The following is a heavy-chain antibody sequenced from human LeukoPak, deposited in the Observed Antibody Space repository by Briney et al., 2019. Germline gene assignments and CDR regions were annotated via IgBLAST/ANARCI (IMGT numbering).Heavy chain of an antibody. CDR1: GYSISSGYY. CDR2: IYHSGST. J-gene: IGHJ4*02. Sequence: TSETLSFTCAVSGYSISSGYYWGWIRQPPGKGLEWIGSIYHSGSTYYNPSLKSRVTISVDTSKNQFSLELSSVTAADTAVYYCARLSWSTVNIWGQGNLVAVSS. D-gene: IGHD4-17*01. V-gene: IGHV4-38-2*01. CDR3: ARLSWSTVNI.